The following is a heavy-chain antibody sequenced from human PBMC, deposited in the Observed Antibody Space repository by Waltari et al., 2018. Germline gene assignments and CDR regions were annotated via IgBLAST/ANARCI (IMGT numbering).Heavy chain of an antibody. CDR3: AGGGGGGRDCCPLDY. CDR2: IYSDGVT. J-gene: IGHJ4*02. CDR1: GFTVSSNY. Sequence: EVQLVETGGGLIQSGGSLRLSCAASGFTVSSNYMSWVRQAPGKGLGCVSVIYSDGVTYAADPVKGQFTITKNNPKNTLYLQMNRLGAEDTALYYWAGGGGGGRDCCPLDYWGQGTLVTVSS. V-gene: IGHV3-53*02. D-gene: IGHD2-21*01.